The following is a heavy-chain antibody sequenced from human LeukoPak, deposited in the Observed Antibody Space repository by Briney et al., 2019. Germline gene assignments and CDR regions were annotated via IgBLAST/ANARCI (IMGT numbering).Heavy chain of an antibody. V-gene: IGHV4-39*07. Sequence: PSETLSLTCTVSGGSISSSSYYWGWIRQPPGKGLEWIGSIYYSGSTYYNPSLKSRVTISVDTSKNQFSLKLSSVTAEDTAVYYCARDNGGLAPPYYGMDVWGQGTTVTVSS. J-gene: IGHJ6*02. D-gene: IGHD2-8*01. CDR2: IYYSGST. CDR1: GGSISSSSYY. CDR3: ARDNGGLAPPYYGMDV.